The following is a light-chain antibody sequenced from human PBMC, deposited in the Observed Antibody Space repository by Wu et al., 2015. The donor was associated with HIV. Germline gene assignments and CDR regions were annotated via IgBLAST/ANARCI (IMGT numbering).Light chain of an antibody. CDR2: GAS. V-gene: IGKV3-15*01. CDR3: QQYNNRPLT. Sequence: EIVMTQSPATLSVSPGGRVTLSCRASQSVSSNLAWYQQKPGQAPRLLISGASTRATGIPARFSGAGSGTEFTLTISNLQSEDSAVYYCQQYNNRPLTFGGGTKVEIK. J-gene: IGKJ4*01. CDR1: QSVSSN.